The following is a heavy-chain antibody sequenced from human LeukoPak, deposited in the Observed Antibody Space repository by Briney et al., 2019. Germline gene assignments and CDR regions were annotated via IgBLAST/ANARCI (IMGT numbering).Heavy chain of an antibody. CDR3: ARGRRTTVHFDY. CDR2: ISSSSSDI. D-gene: IGHD4-17*01. CDR1: GFTFSSYR. V-gene: IGHV3-21*01. Sequence: AGSLRLSCSASGFTFSSYRMNWVRQAPGKGLEWVSSISSSSSDIYYADSVKGRFTISRDNAKNSLYLQMNSLRAEDTAVYYCARGRRTTVHFDYWGQGTLVTVSS. J-gene: IGHJ4*02.